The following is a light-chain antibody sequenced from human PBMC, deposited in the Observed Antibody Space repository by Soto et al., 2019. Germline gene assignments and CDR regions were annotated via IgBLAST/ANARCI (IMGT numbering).Light chain of an antibody. CDR3: AAWYDGLNGSVV. CDR2: SNN. Sequence: QSVLTQPPSASGTPGQRVTISCSGSSSNIGSNTVNWYQQLPGTAPKLLIYSNNQRPSGVPDRFSGSKSGTSASLAISGLQSEDEADYYCAAWYDGLNGSVVFGGGTKLTVL. CDR1: SSNIGSNT. J-gene: IGLJ2*01. V-gene: IGLV1-44*01.